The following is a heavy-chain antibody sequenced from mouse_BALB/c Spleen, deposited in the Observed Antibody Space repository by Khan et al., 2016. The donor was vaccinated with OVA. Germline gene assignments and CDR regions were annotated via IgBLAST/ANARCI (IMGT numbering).Heavy chain of an antibody. CDR2: ISYSGST. CDR3: ARTAMIKY. CDR1: GYSITSGYG. V-gene: IGHV3-2*02. Sequence: EVKLLESGPGLVKPSQSLSLTCTVTGYSITSGYGWNWIRQFPGNKLEWMGYISYSGSTTYNPSLKSRISITRDTSKNQFFLQLNSVTTEDTATYYCARTAMIKYWGQGTTLTVSS. J-gene: IGHJ2*01. D-gene: IGHD1-2*01.